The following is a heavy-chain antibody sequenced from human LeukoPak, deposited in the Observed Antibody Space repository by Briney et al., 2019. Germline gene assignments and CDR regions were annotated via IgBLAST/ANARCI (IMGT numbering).Heavy chain of an antibody. Sequence: GGSLRLSCAASGFTFSNAWMSWVRQAPGKGLEWVGRIKSKTDGGTTDYAAPVKGRFTISRDNAKNSLYLQMNSLRAEDTALYYCARDIGVGELLVDYWGQGTLVTVSS. CDR3: ARDIGVGELLVDY. CDR1: GFTFSNAW. J-gene: IGHJ4*02. CDR2: IKSKTDGGTT. D-gene: IGHD1-26*01. V-gene: IGHV3-15*05.